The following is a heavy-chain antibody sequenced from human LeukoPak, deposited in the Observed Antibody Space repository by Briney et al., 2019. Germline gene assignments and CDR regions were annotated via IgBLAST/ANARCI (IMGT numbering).Heavy chain of an antibody. J-gene: IGHJ6*03. CDR3: ARGLGPTNWHYYMDV. CDR1: DYSISADYF. D-gene: IGHD3/OR15-3a*01. Sequence: SETLSLTCTVSDYSISADYFWCWIRQPPGKGLEWIGSVYHTGSTFYNPSLQSRLTISVDTSKNQFSLQLRSVTAADTALYYCARGLGPTNWHYYMDVWGKGTTVTVSS. V-gene: IGHV4-38-2*02. CDR2: VYHTGST.